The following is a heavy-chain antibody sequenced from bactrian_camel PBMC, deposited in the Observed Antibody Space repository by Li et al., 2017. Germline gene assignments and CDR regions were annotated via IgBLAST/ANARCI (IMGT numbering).Heavy chain of an antibody. CDR1: GDDYRGLC. Sequence: HVQLVESGGGSVQVGGSLSLSCAVSGDDYRGLCMGWFRQAPGREREEVAFVDLGDGSTYYTDAVKGRFTISHDAAKNSVDLQMNSLKPDDTAVYYCAATGQMLSVAGCRTQGTQVTVS. D-gene: IGHD1*01. J-gene: IGHJ4*01. V-gene: IGHV3S1*01. CDR2: VDLGDGST.